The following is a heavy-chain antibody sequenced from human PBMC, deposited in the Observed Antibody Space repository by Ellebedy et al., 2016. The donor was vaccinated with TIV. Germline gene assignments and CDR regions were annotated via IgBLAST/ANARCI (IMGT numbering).Heavy chain of an antibody. J-gene: IGHJ4*02. V-gene: IGHV3-66*01. CDR2: IYSGGST. CDR3: GVWLREVIDF. Sequence: GESLKISCAASGFTVSDSYMSWVRQAPGKGLEWLSVIYSGGSTYYADSVKGRFTVYRDNSKNTLYLQMNSLRAEDTAVYYCGVWLREVIDFWGQGTLVTVSS. D-gene: IGHD5-12*01. CDR1: GFTVSDSY.